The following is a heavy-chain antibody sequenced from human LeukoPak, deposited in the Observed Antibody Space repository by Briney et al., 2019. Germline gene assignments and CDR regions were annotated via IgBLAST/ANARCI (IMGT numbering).Heavy chain of an antibody. D-gene: IGHD2-8*02. Sequence: GGSLRLSCTASGITFSSYWMSWVRQAPGRGLEWVANIKEDGSEKYYVDSVTGRFTISRDNAKKSLYLQMNSLRAEDTAVYYCASQFWWAVVPGTLDYWGQGTLVTVSS. CDR3: ASQFWWAVVPGTLDY. J-gene: IGHJ4*02. CDR2: IKEDGSEK. CDR1: GITFSSYW. V-gene: IGHV3-7*05.